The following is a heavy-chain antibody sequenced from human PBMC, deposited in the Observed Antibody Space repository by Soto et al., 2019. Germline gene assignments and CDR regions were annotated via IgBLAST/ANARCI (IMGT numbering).Heavy chain of an antibody. V-gene: IGHV6-1*01. CDR3: ARCNAYYDILTGYSQAPCDY. Sequence: PSQTLSLTCAISGDSVSSNSAAWNWIRQSPSRGLEWLGRTYYRSKWYNDYAVSVKSRITINPDTSKNQFSLQLNSVTPEDTAVYYCARCNAYYDILTGYSQAPCDYWGQGTLVTVSS. CDR2: TYYRSKWYN. J-gene: IGHJ4*02. D-gene: IGHD3-9*01. CDR1: GDSVSSNSAA.